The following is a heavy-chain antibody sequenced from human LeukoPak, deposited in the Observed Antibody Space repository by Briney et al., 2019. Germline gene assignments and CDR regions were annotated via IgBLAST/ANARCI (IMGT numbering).Heavy chain of an antibody. Sequence: GGSLRLSCAASGFTFSNYAMHWVRQAPGKGLEWVSGIVGSGISTKYADSVKGRFTMSRDNSENMLYLQMDSLRAEDTAVYFCSKRETASNSKYFDYWGQGTLVTVSS. V-gene: IGHV3-23*01. CDR1: GFTFSNYA. D-gene: IGHD4-23*01. J-gene: IGHJ4*02. CDR3: SKRETASNSKYFDY. CDR2: IVGSGIST.